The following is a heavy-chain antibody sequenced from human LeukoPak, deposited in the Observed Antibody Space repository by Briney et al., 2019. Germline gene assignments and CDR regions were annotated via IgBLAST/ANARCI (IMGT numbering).Heavy chain of an antibody. J-gene: IGHJ6*02. V-gene: IGHV4-4*02. Sequence: PSGTLSLTCAVSGGSISSSNWWSWVRQPPGKGLEWIGEIYHSGSTNYNPSLKSRVTISVDKSKNQFSLKLSSVTAADTAVYYCARDSPVVVTYYYYGMDVWGQGTTVTVSS. D-gene: IGHD2-21*02. CDR1: GGSISSSNW. CDR3: ARDSPVVVTYYYYGMDV. CDR2: IYHSGST.